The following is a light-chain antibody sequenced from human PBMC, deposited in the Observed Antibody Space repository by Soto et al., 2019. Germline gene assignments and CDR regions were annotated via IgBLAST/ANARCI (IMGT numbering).Light chain of an antibody. CDR1: KNDIGVYDF. CDR2: EVS. CDR3: SLYTSSSTYV. Sequence: QSALTQPPSASGSPGQSVTISCTGTKNDIGVYDFVSWYQHHPGKAPRLIIYEVSNRPSGVPDRFSGSKSGNTASLTISGLQAEDEADYYCSLYTSSSTYVFGTGTKVTVL. V-gene: IGLV2-18*01. J-gene: IGLJ1*01.